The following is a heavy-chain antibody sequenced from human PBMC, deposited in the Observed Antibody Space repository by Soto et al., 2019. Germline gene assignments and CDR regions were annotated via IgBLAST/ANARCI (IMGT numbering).Heavy chain of an antibody. Sequence: QVQLVQSGAEVKKPGSSVKVSCKASGGTFSSYAISWVRQAPGQVLEWMGGIIPIFGTANYARKFQGRFTSTADESTSPVSLELSSLRSEDTALYYCASYYLAGDSYGSNYYYGMDVWGKGTKVTVSS. D-gene: IGHD5-18*01. J-gene: IGHJ6*04. CDR1: GGTFSSYA. V-gene: IGHV1-69*01. CDR3: ASYYLAGDSYGSNYYYGMDV. CDR2: IIPIFGTA.